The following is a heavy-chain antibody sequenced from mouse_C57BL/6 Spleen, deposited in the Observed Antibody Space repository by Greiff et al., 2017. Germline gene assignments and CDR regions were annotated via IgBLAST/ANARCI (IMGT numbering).Heavy chain of an antibody. V-gene: IGHV1-69*01. CDR2: IDPSDSYT. CDR3: ARSPTGSYYFDY. CDR1: GYTFTSYW. D-gene: IGHD4-1*02. J-gene: IGHJ2*01. Sequence: QVQLQQPGAELVMPGASVKLSCKASGYTFTSYWMHWVKQRPGQGLEWIGEIDPSDSYTNYNQKFKGKSTLTVDKSSSTAYMQLSSLTSEDSAVYYCARSPTGSYYFDYWGQGTTLTVSS.